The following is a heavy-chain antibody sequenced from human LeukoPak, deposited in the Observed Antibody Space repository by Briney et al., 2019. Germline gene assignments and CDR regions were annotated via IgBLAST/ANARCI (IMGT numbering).Heavy chain of an antibody. CDR2: INSDGSST. Sequence: LSCAXXGFTFSSYWMHWVRQAPGKGLGWVSRINSDGSSTSYADSVKGRFSISRDNAKNTLYLQMNSLRAEDTAVYYCARGIAAPGRDYWGQGTLVTVSS. CDR1: GFTFSSYW. CDR3: ARGIAAPGRDY. J-gene: IGHJ4*02. V-gene: IGHV3-74*01. D-gene: IGHD6-13*01.